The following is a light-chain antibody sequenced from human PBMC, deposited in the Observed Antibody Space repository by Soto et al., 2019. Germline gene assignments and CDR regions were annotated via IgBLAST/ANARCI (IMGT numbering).Light chain of an antibody. Sequence: EIVLIQSPATLSLSPGERATLSYRASQSIGSNLAWYQQKPGQAPRLLIYDASNRATGIPARFSGYGSGTDFTLTISSLQPEDFAVYYCQQRSNGPLFTFGPGTKVDVK. CDR2: DAS. CDR1: QSIGSN. V-gene: IGKV3-11*01. CDR3: QQRSNGPLFT. J-gene: IGKJ3*01.